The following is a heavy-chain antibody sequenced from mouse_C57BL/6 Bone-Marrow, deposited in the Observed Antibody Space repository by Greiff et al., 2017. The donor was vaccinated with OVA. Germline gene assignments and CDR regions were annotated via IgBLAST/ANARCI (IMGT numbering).Heavy chain of an antibody. CDR2: ISYSGST. CDR1: GYSITSDY. J-gene: IGHJ4*01. D-gene: IGHD1-1*01. Sequence: EVKLQESGPGLAKPSQTLSLTCSVTGYSITSDYWNWIRKFPGNKLEYMGYISYSGSTYYNPSLKSRISITRDTSKNQYYLQLNSVTTEDTATYYCARWDYYGSSPSYAMDYWGQGTSVTVSS. CDR3: ARWDYYGSSPSYAMDY. V-gene: IGHV3-8*01.